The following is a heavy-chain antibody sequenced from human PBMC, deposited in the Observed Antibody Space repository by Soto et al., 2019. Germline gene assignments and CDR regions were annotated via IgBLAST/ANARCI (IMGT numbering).Heavy chain of an antibody. J-gene: IGHJ2*01. CDR1: GASIGSSSYY. Sequence: QLQLQESGPGLVKPSETLSLTCTVSGASIGSSSYYWGWIRQPPGKGLEWIGSIYYSGSTYYNPYLKSRVTISVDTSKNQFSLKLTSVTAADTAVYYCARAHEGGSWYFDLWGRGTLVTVSS. CDR2: IYYSGST. V-gene: IGHV4-39*01. CDR3: ARAHEGGSWYFDL. D-gene: IGHD3-16*01.